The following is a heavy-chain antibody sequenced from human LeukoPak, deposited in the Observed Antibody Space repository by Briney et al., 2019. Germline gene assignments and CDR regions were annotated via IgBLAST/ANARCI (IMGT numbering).Heavy chain of an antibody. CDR3: ARDQSPSGWNYGMDV. Sequence: GGSLRLSCAASGFTFDDYAMHWVRQAAGKGLQWVSGLSWNSGSIGYADSVKGRFTISRDNAKNTLYLQMNSLRAEDTAVYYCARDQSPSGWNYGMDVWGQGTTVTVSS. J-gene: IGHJ6*02. CDR1: GFTFDDYA. V-gene: IGHV3-9*01. CDR2: LSWNSGSI. D-gene: IGHD6-19*01.